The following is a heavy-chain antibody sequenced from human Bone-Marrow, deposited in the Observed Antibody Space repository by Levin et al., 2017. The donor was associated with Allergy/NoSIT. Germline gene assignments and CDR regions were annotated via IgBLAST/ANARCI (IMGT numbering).Heavy chain of an antibody. D-gene: IGHD2-15*01. CDR2: IKQNGRDR. J-gene: IGHJ4*02. CDR1: GFTFNDYW. Sequence: GGSLRLSCTASGFTFNDYWMTWVRQTPGKGLEWVANIKQNGRDRNYVDSVKGRFAISRDNAKKSLYLQMNSLTAEDTAIYYCASGIAALVDYWGQGTLVTVSS. CDR3: ASGIAALVDY. V-gene: IGHV3-7*03.